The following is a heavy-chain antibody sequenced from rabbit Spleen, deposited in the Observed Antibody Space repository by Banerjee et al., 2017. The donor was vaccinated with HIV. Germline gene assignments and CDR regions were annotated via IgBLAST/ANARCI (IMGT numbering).Heavy chain of an antibody. CDR2: IYTGNGKN. CDR3: TRDDGSGHYIDGYFNL. V-gene: IGHV1S40*01. J-gene: IGHJ4*01. D-gene: IGHD1-1*01. Sequence: QQLEESGGGLVKPGASLTLICTASGFSFSTGYDMSWVRQAPGKGLEWIGFIYTGNGKNYYANWAKGRFTISKTSSTTVTLQVTSLTAADTATYFCTRDDGSGHYIDGYFNLWGQGTLVTVS. CDR1: GFSFSTGYD.